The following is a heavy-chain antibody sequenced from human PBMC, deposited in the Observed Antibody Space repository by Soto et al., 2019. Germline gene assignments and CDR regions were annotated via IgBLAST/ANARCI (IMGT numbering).Heavy chain of an antibody. D-gene: IGHD1-26*01. CDR1: GDSISSDKW. Sequence: SETLSLTCSVSGDSISSDKWWSWVRQPPGKGLEWIGEMHHSGSRHYKPSLRGRATISVDKSRNQFSLQLTSVTAADTAVYYCARVSGSYYYGMDVWGQGTTVTVS. CDR2: MHHSGSR. V-gene: IGHV4-4*02. J-gene: IGHJ6*02. CDR3: ARVSGSYYYGMDV.